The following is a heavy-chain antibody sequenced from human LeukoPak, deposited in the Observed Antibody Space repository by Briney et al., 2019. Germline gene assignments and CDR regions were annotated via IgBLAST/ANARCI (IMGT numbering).Heavy chain of an antibody. V-gene: IGHV4-31*03. D-gene: IGHD3-22*01. CDR2: IYYRART. CDR1: GGSISSGAYY. J-gene: IGHJ2*01. CDR3: ARDLDSSGFDL. Sequence: SLSLTCTVSGGSISSGAYYWSWIRQHPGKGLEWIGYIYYRARTYYNPSLKSRVTISVDTSKNHFSLKLTSVTAADTAVYYCARDLDSSGFDLWGRGTLVTVSS.